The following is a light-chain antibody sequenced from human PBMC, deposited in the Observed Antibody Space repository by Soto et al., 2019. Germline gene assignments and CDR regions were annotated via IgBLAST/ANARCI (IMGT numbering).Light chain of an antibody. Sequence: DIVMTQSPLSLPVTPGEPASISCRSSQSLLFSNGYNYLDWYLQKPGQSPQLLISLGSNRAPGVPDRFSGSGSGTDFTLKISRVEAEDVGVYYCMQGVQTPFTFGPGTSGYQT. CDR1: QSLLFSNGYNY. V-gene: IGKV2-28*01. J-gene: IGKJ3*01. CDR2: LGS. CDR3: MQGVQTPFT.